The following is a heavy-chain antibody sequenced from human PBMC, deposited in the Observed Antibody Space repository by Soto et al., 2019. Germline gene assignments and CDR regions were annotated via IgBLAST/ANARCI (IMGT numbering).Heavy chain of an antibody. CDR1: GGSFSGYY. V-gene: IGHV4-34*01. Sequence: PSETLSLTCAVYGGSFSGYYWSWIRQPPGKGLEWIGEINHSGSTNYNPSLKSRVTISVDTSKNQFSLKLSSVTAADTAVYYCARGRWFDPWGQGTLVTVSS. CDR3: ARGRWFDP. CDR2: INHSGST. J-gene: IGHJ5*02.